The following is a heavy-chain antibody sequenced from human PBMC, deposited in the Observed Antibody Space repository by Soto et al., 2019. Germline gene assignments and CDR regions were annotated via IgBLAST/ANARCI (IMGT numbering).Heavy chain of an antibody. CDR3: ARGPDFWSGYPNWFDP. CDR2: IYYSGST. J-gene: IGHJ5*02. D-gene: IGHD3-3*01. CDR1: GGSISSYY. V-gene: IGHV4-59*01. Sequence: KPSETLSLTCTVSGGSISSYYWSWIRQPPGKGLERIGYIYYSGSTNYNPSLKSRVTISVDTSKNQFSLKLSSVTAADTAVYYCARGPDFWSGYPNWFDPWGQGTLVTSPQ.